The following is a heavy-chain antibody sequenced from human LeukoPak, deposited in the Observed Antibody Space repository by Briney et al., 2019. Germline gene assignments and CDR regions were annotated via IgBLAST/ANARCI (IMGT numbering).Heavy chain of an antibody. D-gene: IGHD4-17*01. CDR1: GFPFSGYG. V-gene: IGHV3-9*01. Sequence: SLRLSCTASGFPFSGYGMHWVRQAPGKGLEWVSGISWNSGRIGYADSVKGRFTISRDNAKKSLYLQMNSLRAEDTALYYCAKVREYGDYMSDAFDIWGQGTMVTVSS. CDR3: AKVREYGDYMSDAFDI. J-gene: IGHJ3*02. CDR2: ISWNSGRI.